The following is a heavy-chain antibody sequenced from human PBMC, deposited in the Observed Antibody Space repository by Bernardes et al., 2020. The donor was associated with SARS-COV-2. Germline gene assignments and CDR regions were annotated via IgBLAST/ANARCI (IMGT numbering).Heavy chain of an antibody. CDR3: AGDTSRYSSSWPLPYGMDV. V-gene: IGHV1-18*01. CDR1: GYTFTSYG. CDR2: ISAYNGNT. J-gene: IGHJ6*02. Sequence: ASVKVSCKASGYTFTSYGISWVRQAPGQGLEWMGWISAYNGNTNYAQKLQGRVTMTTDTSTSTAYMELRSLRSDDTAVYYCAGDTSRYSSSWPLPYGMDVWGQGTTVTVSS. D-gene: IGHD6-13*01.